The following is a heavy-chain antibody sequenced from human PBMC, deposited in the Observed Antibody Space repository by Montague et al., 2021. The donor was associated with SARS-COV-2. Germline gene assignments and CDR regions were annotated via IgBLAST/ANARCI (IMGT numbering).Heavy chain of an antibody. J-gene: IGHJ6*02. Sequence: SLRLSCAASGVIFRIYVMSWVRQVPGKGLEWVSVIYSDESHTNYADSVKGRFTISRDNSKNMVYLEMIHLSAEGTAVYYCASQDYDTLTGFRYHYYGMDVWGQGTTVTVSS. CDR2: IYSDESHT. D-gene: IGHD3-9*01. V-gene: IGHV3-23*03. CDR1: GVIFRIYV. CDR3: ASQDYDTLTGFRYHYYGMDV.